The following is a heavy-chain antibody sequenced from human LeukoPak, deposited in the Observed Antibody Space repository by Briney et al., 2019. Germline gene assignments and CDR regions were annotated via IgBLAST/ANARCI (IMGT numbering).Heavy chain of an antibody. V-gene: IGHV3-53*01. CDR2: IYSGGNT. D-gene: IGHD3-9*01. CDR3: ARVITRYFDWYDAFDI. CDR1: GFTVSSNY. Sequence: PGGSLRLSCAASGFTVSSNYMSWVRQAPGKGLEWVSVIYSGGNTYYADSVKGRFTISRDNSKNTLYLQMNSLRAEDTAVYYCARVITRYFDWYDAFDIWGQGTMVTVSS. J-gene: IGHJ3*02.